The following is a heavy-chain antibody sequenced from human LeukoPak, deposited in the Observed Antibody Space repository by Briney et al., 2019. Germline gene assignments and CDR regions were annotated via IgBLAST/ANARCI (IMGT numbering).Heavy chain of an antibody. V-gene: IGHV4-39*07. J-gene: IGHJ6*03. Sequence: SETLSLTCTVSGGSISSSSYYWGWIRQPPGKGLEWIGSIYYSGSTYYNPSLKSRVTISVDTSRNQFSLKLTSVTAADTAVYYCARFGIVDTAMEYYSYYYMDVWGKGTTVTVSS. CDR1: GGSISSSSYY. CDR2: IYYSGST. CDR3: ARFGIVDTAMEYYSYYYMDV. D-gene: IGHD5-18*01.